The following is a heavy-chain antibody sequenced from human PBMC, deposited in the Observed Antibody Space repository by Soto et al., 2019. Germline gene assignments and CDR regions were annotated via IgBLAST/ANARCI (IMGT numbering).Heavy chain of an antibody. CDR2: IYYSGST. CDR3: ARGYYYDSSGPVFYGMDV. Sequence: PSETLSLTCTVSGGSISSGGYYWSWIRQHPGKGLEWIGYIYYSGSTYYNPSLKSRVTISVDTSKNQFSLKLSSVTAADTAVYYCARGYYYDSSGPVFYGMDVWGQGTTVTVSS. D-gene: IGHD3-22*01. V-gene: IGHV4-31*03. CDR1: GGSISSGGYY. J-gene: IGHJ6*02.